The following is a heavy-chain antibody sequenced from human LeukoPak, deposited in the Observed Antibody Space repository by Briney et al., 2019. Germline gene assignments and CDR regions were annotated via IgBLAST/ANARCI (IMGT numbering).Heavy chain of an antibody. J-gene: IGHJ4*02. Sequence: PSETLSLTCTVSGYSISSGYFWGWIRQPPGKGLECIGTIYHSGSTYYNPSLKSRVTISVDTSKNQFSLKLSSVTAADTAVYYCARAPQGVVGAMPGFDYWGQGTLVTVSS. V-gene: IGHV4-38-2*02. D-gene: IGHD1-26*01. CDR2: IYHSGST. CDR1: GYSISSGYF. CDR3: ARAPQGVVGAMPGFDY.